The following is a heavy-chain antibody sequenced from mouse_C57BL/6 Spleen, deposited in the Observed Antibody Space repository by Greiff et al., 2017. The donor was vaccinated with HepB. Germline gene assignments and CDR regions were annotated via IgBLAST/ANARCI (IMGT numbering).Heavy chain of an antibody. Sequence: DVKLVESGGGLVQPKGSLKLSCAASGFSFNTYAMNWVRQAPGKGLEWVARIRSKSNNYATYYADSVKDRFTISRDDSESMLYLQMNNLKTEDTAMYYCVRQSYYGSSLYYYAMDYWGQGTSVTVSS. J-gene: IGHJ4*01. V-gene: IGHV10-1*01. D-gene: IGHD1-1*01. CDR1: GFSFNTYA. CDR3: VRQSYYGSSLYYYAMDY. CDR2: IRSKSNNYAT.